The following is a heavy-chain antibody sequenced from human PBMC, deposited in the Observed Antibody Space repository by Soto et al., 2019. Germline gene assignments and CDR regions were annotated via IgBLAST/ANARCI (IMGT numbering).Heavy chain of an antibody. J-gene: IGHJ6*02. CDR3: ARVSQLERPDYYGMDV. CDR2: IYSGGST. V-gene: IGHV3-66*01. CDR1: AFTFKNHW. Sequence: GGSLRLSCAASAFTFKNHWMHWVRQVPGKGPVWVSRIYSGGSTYYADSVKGRFTISRDNSKNTLYLQMNSLRAEDTAVYYCARVSQLERPDYYGMDVWGQGTTVTVSS. D-gene: IGHD1-1*01.